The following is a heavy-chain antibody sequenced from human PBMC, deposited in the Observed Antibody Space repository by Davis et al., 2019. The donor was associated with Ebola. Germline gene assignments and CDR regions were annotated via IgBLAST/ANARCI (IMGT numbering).Heavy chain of an antibody. CDR1: GASITSYL. D-gene: IGHD3-22*01. CDR3: ARDRQDSRAYGF. J-gene: IGHJ4*02. V-gene: IGHV4-4*09. Sequence: ESLKISCSVSGASITSYLWSWIRQSPEKGLEWIGHIYTSGSTKYNPSVESRVTISLDTSKNQFSLRLDSVTAADTAIYFCARDRQDSRAYGFWGQGTLVTVSS. CDR2: IYTSGST.